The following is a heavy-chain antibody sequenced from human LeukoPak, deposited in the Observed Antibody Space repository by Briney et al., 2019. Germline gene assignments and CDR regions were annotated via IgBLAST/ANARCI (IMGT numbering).Heavy chain of an antibody. J-gene: IGHJ4*02. CDR3: ARVSGYYDYVWGSYRLQGGLDY. CDR2: IYHSGRT. Sequence: SETLSLTCAVSGGSISSSKWWSWVRQPPGKGLEWIGEIYHSGRTNYNPSLKSRVTISVDKSKNQFSLKLSSVTAADTAVYYCARVSGYYDYVWGSYRLQGGLDYWGQGTLVTVSS. CDR1: GGSISSSKW. D-gene: IGHD3-16*02. V-gene: IGHV4-4*02.